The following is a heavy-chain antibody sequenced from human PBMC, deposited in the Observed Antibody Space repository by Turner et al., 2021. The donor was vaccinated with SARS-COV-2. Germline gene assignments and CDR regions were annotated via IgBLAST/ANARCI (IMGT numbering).Heavy chain of an antibody. D-gene: IGHD1-1*01. V-gene: IGHV3-30*04. CDR3: ARDQEGWKFDY. Sequence: QVQMVETGGGVVQPGRSLRLSCAASGLTFSSFAMHWVRQAPGKGLEGVAVISYDGSNKYYADSVKGRFTISRDNSKNTLYLQMNSLRADDTAVYYRARDQEGWKFDYWGHGTLVTVSS. J-gene: IGHJ4*01. CDR2: ISYDGSNK. CDR1: GLTFSSFA.